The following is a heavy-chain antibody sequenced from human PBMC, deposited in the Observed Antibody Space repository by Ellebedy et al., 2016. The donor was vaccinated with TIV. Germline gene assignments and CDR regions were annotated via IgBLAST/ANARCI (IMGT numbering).Heavy chain of an antibody. CDR2: IYYSGST. CDR1: GGSISSYY. Sequence: SETLSLTXTVSGGSISSYYWSWIRQPPGKGLEWIGYIYYSGSTNYNPSLKSRVTISVDTSKNQFSLKLSSVTAADTAVYYCARAPSWGFYYFDYWGQGTLVTVSS. V-gene: IGHV4-59*12. J-gene: IGHJ4*02. D-gene: IGHD2-2*01. CDR3: ARAPSWGFYYFDY.